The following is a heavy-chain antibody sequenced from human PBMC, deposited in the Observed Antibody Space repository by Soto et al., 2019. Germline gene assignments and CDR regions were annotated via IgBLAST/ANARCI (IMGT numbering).Heavy chain of an antibody. D-gene: IGHD3-10*01. CDR3: ARDRRRGLFGRLSH. CDR1: GFTFDDYY. V-gene: IGHV3-11*01. CDR2: ISRSGTTI. J-gene: IGHJ4*02. Sequence: QVQLVESGGGLVKPGGSLRLSCAGSGFTFDDYYMSWVRQAPGKGLEWVSYISRSGTTIHYADSVKGRFTISRDNAKNSLYLQRNSLRVDDTAVYYCARDRRRGLFGRLSHWGQGTLVTVAS.